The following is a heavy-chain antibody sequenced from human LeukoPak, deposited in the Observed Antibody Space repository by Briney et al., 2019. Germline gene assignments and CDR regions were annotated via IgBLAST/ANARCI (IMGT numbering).Heavy chain of an antibody. CDR1: GYTFTGYY. V-gene: IGHV1-2*02. CDR2: ISPNSGGT. D-gene: IGHD3-10*01. Sequence: ASVKVSCKASGYTFTGYYMHWVRQAPGQGLEWMGWISPNSGGTNYAQKFQGRVTMTRDTSISTAYMELSRLRSDDTAVYYCARVRGITMVRGVPTVGYWGQGTLVTVSS. J-gene: IGHJ4*02. CDR3: ARVRGITMVRGVPTVGY.